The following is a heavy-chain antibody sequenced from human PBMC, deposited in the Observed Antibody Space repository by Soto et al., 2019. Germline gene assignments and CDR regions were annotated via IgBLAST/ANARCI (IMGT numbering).Heavy chain of an antibody. CDR1: GFTFTNYA. Sequence: QVKLVESGGSVVQPGRSLRLSCAASGFTFTNYAFHWVRQAPGKGLEWVALISYDGDTTYYTDSVKGRFTISRDRSKKIVYLEMNGLRPEDTAVYSCVRDRSPFCTGGTCSGLFDSWGQGTLVTVSS. J-gene: IGHJ4*02. D-gene: IGHD2-8*02. CDR3: VRDRSPFCTGGTCSGLFDS. V-gene: IGHV3-30-3*01. CDR2: ISYDGDTT.